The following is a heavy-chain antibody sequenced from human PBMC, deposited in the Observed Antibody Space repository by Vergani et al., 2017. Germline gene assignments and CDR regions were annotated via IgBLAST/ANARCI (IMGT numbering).Heavy chain of an antibody. V-gene: IGHV2-5*01. J-gene: IGHJ4*02. Sequence: QITLKESGPTLVKPTQTLTLTCTFSGFSLSTSGVGVGWIRQPPGKALEWLALIYWNDDKRYSPSLKSRLTITKDTSKNQVVLTITNMDPVDTATYYCARLYYDFWSGYQGFDYWGQGTLVTVSS. CDR3: ARLYYDFWSGYQGFDY. CDR1: GFSLSTSGVG. D-gene: IGHD3-3*01. CDR2: IYWNDDK.